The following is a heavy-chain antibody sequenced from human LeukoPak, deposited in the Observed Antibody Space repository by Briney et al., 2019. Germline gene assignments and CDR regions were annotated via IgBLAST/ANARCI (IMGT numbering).Heavy chain of an antibody. Sequence: GRSLRLSCAASGFTFSSYAMHWVRQAPGKGLEWVAAISYDGSNKYYADSVKGRFTISRDNSKNTLYLQMNSLRAEDAAVYYCARGGYDSSGYYYGVDYWGQGTLVTVSS. D-gene: IGHD3-22*01. J-gene: IGHJ4*02. CDR2: ISYDGSNK. CDR3: ARGGYDSSGYYYGVDY. V-gene: IGHV3-30*04. CDR1: GFTFSSYA.